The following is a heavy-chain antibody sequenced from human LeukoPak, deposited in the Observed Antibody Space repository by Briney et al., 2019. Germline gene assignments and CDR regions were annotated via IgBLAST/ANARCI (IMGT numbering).Heavy chain of an antibody. D-gene: IGHD6-13*01. CDR3: ARAAALQGAFDI. CDR2: MNPNSGNT. V-gene: IGHV1-8*01. Sequence: ASVKVSCKASRYTFTSYDINWVRQATGQGLEWMGWMNPNSGNTGYAQKFQGRVTMTRNTSISTAYMGLSSLRSEDTAVYYCARAAALQGAFDICGEATIVTPSS. J-gene: IGHJ3*02. CDR1: RYTFTSYD.